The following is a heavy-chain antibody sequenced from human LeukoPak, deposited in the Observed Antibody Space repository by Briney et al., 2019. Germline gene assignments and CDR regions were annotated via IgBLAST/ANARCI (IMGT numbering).Heavy chain of an antibody. D-gene: IGHD3-10*01. CDR3: ARDSGEVPDY. J-gene: IGHJ4*02. V-gene: IGHV1-2*02. CDR2: INPNSGGT. Sequence: ASVKVSCKASGYTFTVYYMHWVGRVPGKGLEWLGWINPNSGGTKFAQKFQGRVTMTRDTSISTAYMELDRLRFDDTAVYYCARDSGEVPDYWGQGTLVTVSS. CDR1: GYTFTVYY.